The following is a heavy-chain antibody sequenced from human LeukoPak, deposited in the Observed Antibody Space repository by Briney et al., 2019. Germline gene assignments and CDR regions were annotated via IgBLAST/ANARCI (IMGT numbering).Heavy chain of an antibody. CDR3: ARNFGNGWFGPGSYYYGMDA. J-gene: IGHJ6*04. Sequence: RTSVKVSCKASGYTFTSYDINWVRQATGQGLEWMGWMNPNSGNTGYAQKFQRRVTMTRNTSISTAYMELSSLRSEDTAVYYCARNFGNGWFGPGSYYYGMDAWGEGTTVTVFS. V-gene: IGHV1-8*01. CDR1: GYTFTSYD. CDR2: MNPNSGNT. D-gene: IGHD6-19*01.